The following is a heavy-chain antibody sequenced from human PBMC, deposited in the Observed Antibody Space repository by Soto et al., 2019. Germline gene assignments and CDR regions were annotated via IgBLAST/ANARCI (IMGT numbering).Heavy chain of an antibody. V-gene: IGHV4-59*08. CDR1: GGSISSYY. Sequence: SETLSLTCTVSGGSISSYYWSWIRQPPGKGLEWIGYIYYSGSTNYNPSLRSRVTISVDTSKNQFSLRLSSVTAADTAVYYCARHGHWAPLDEWGQGTLVTVSS. CDR2: IYYSGST. J-gene: IGHJ4*02. CDR3: ARHGHWAPLDE. D-gene: IGHD3-16*01.